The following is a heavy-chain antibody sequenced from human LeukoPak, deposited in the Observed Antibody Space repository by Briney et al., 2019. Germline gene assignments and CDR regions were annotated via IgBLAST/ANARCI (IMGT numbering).Heavy chain of an antibody. CDR1: GFTFSDYA. V-gene: IGHV3-30*04. J-gene: IGHJ6*03. D-gene: IGHD3-10*01. CDR3: ARDGEIGLPNYYYCYMDV. Sequence: SGGSLRLSCAGSGFTFSDYAIQWVRQAPGKGLEWVAVISFDGSDKYYADSVRGRFSISRDTSENTVSLQMNNLRRDDTAVYYCARDGEIGLPNYYYCYMDVWGKGTTVTV. CDR2: ISFDGSDK.